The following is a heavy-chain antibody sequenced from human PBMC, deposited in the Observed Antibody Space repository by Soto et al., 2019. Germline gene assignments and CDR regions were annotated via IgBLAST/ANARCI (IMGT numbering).Heavy chain of an antibody. J-gene: IGHJ4*02. CDR3: ARYGYYGNLDS. CDR2: ITYSGNT. Sequence: PSETLSLTCTVSGGSISSSSHYWGWVRQSPGKGLEWVGTITYSGNTYYNPSLKGRVTISRDTSKIEISLKLSSVAAADTAVYYCARYGYYGNLDSWGQGTLVTVSS. V-gene: IGHV4-39*01. D-gene: IGHD4-4*01. CDR1: GGSISSSSHY.